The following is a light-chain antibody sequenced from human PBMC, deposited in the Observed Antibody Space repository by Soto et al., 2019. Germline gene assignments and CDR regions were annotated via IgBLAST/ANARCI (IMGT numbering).Light chain of an antibody. Sequence: EIVVTQSPGTLSLSPGERATLSCRASQSVSSSYLAWYQQKPGQAPRLLIYGASRRATGIPDRFSGSGSGTDFTLTISRREPEDFSVYYCQQYGSSPLYTFGQGTKLEIK. J-gene: IGKJ2*01. CDR2: GAS. CDR1: QSVSSSY. V-gene: IGKV3-20*01. CDR3: QQYGSSPLYT.